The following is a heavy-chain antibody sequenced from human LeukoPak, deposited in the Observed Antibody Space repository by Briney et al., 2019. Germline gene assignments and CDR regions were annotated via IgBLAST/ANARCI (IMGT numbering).Heavy chain of an antibody. CDR2: IIPILGIA. J-gene: IGHJ4*02. CDR1: GYTFTSYG. CDR3: ARALWVAAAGYYFDY. D-gene: IGHD6-13*01. V-gene: IGHV1-69*10. Sequence: GASVKVSCKASGYTFTSYGISWVRQAPGQGLEWMGRIIPILGIANYAQKFQGRVTITADKSTSTAYMELSSLRSEDTAVYYCARALWVAAAGYYFDYWGQGTLVTVSS.